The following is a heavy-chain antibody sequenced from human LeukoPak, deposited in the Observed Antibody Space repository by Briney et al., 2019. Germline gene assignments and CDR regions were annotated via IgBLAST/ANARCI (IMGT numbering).Heavy chain of an antibody. Sequence: GGSLRLSCAASGFSISTYWMHWVRQAPGKGLVWVSRINSDGSTTSYADSVKGRFTISRDNAKNTLYLQMNSLRAEDTAVYYCVRGQLLRLEYFFDSWGQGTLVTVSS. CDR1: GFSISTYW. V-gene: IGHV3-74*01. CDR2: INSDGSTT. D-gene: IGHD2-21*01. CDR3: VRGQLLRLEYFFDS. J-gene: IGHJ4*02.